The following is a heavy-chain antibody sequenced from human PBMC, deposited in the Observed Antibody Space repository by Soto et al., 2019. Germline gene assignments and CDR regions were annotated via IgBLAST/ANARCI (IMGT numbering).Heavy chain of an antibody. CDR1: GDFISNFY. CDR3: ARGMGRYFDL. Sequence: TVSGDFISNFYWSWIRQPAGKGLESLGRISASGRSNYNPSLQSRVAMSLDTSKNQFSLRLTSLTAADTAVYFCARGMGRYFDLWRRGTLVTVAS. J-gene: IGHJ2*01. V-gene: IGHV4-4*07. CDR2: ISASGRS. D-gene: IGHD2-8*01.